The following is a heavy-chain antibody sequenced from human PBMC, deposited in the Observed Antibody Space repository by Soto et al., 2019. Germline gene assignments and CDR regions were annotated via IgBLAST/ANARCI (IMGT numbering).Heavy chain of an antibody. D-gene: IGHD3-10*01. J-gene: IGHJ5*02. CDR3: ASIRITMVRGVIISWFDP. V-gene: IGHV4-59*01. CDR1: GGSISSYY. Sequence: SETLSLSCTVSGGSISSYYRSWIRQPPGKGLEWIGYIYYSGSTNYNPSLKSRVTISVDTSKNQFSLKLSSVTAADTAVYYCASIRITMVRGVIISWFDPWGQGTLVTVSS. CDR2: IYYSGST.